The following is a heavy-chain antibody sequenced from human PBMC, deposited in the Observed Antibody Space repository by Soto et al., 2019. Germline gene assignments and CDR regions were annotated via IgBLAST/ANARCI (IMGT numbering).Heavy chain of an antibody. J-gene: IGHJ4*02. Sequence: SQTLSLTCVISGDSVSSNSAAWNWIRQSPSRGLEWLGRTYYRSKWDNDYAVSVKSRITINPDTSKNQFSLQLNSVTPEDTAVNSFAREHYYDSSGKFDYWGQGTLVTVSS. CDR2: TYYRSKWDN. V-gene: IGHV6-1*01. CDR1: GDSVSSNSAA. CDR3: AREHYYDSSGKFDY. D-gene: IGHD3-22*01.